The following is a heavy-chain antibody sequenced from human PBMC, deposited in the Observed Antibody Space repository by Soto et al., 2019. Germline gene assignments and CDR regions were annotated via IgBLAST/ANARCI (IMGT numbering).Heavy chain of an antibody. CDR1: GFSLSSSGVG. J-gene: IGHJ4*02. Sequence: QITLKESGPTLVKPTQTLTLTCTFSGFSLSSSGVGVGWIPQPPGKALEWLTFIYWDDDKRYSPSLKSRLTITQDTSNNQVVLTLTNMDPVDTATYYCARLVVACITYYFDSWGQGTLLTVSS. CDR3: ARLVVACITYYFDS. CDR2: IYWDDDK. D-gene: IGHD2-15*01. V-gene: IGHV2-5*02.